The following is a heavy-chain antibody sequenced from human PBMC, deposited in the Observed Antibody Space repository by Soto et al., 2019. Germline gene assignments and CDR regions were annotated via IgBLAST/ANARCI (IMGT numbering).Heavy chain of an antibody. CDR1: GYTFTSYG. Sequence: ASVKVSWKASGYTFTSYGISWVRQAPGQGLEWMGWISAHNGNKKYAQKLQGRVTMTTDTSTSTAYMELRSLRSDDTAVYYCASEPNYFAYWGQGTLVTVSS. CDR3: ASEPNYFAY. J-gene: IGHJ4*02. V-gene: IGHV1-18*01. CDR2: ISAHNGNK.